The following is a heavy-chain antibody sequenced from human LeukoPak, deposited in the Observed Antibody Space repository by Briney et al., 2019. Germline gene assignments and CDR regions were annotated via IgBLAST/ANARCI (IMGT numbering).Heavy chain of an antibody. J-gene: IGHJ6*03. CDR2: IYSGGST. V-gene: IGHV3-66*04. CDR1: GFTFTNYA. CDR3: ARHQDYYGSGSPYYYYYYMDV. D-gene: IGHD3-10*01. Sequence: GGSLRLSCAASGFTFTNYAMSWVRQAPGKGLEWVSVIYSGGSTYYADSVKGRFTISRDNSKDTLYLQMNSLRAEDTAVYYCARHQDYYGSGSPYYYYYYMDVWGKGTTVTISS.